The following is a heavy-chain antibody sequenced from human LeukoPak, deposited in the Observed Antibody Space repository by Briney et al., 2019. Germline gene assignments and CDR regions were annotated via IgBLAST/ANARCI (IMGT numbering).Heavy chain of an antibody. V-gene: IGHV3-33*06. Sequence: GGSLRLSCAAPRFIFSSYGMHWVRQAPGKGLEWVAVIWYDGSNKYYADSVKGRFTISRDNSKNTLYLQMNSLRAEDTAVYYCAKDRGSYPSLIDYWGQGTLVTVSS. CDR3: AKDRGSYPSLIDY. D-gene: IGHD1-26*01. CDR1: RFIFSSYG. J-gene: IGHJ4*02. CDR2: IWYDGSNK.